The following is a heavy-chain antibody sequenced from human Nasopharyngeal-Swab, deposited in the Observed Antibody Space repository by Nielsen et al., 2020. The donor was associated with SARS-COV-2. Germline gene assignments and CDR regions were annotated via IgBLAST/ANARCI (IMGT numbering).Heavy chain of an antibody. V-gene: IGHV3-21*01. J-gene: IGHJ5*02. Sequence: GESLKISCAASGFTFSSYSMNWVRQAPGKGLEWVSSISSSSSYIYYADSVKGRFTISRDNAKNSLYLQMNSLRAEDTAVYYCARDKVGIAAAGPPNWFDPWGQGTLVTVSS. CDR1: GFTFSSYS. CDR3: ARDKVGIAAAGPPNWFDP. CDR2: ISSSSSYI. D-gene: IGHD6-13*01.